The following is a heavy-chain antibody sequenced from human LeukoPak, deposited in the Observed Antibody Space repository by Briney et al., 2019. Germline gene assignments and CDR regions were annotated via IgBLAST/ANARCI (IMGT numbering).Heavy chain of an antibody. CDR1: GLTPTGAA. J-gene: IGHJ4*02. V-gene: IGHV3-73*01. CDR3: IHYGSGSYSTDY. Sequence: RRSLSLSCAASGLTPTGAAMHWVRQASGKGRGWIGHIRSKANSCATAYAASVKGRFTISRDDSKNTAYLQMTSLKSEDTAVYYCIHYGSGSYSTDYWGQGTLVTVSS. CDR2: IRSKANSCAT. D-gene: IGHD3-10*01.